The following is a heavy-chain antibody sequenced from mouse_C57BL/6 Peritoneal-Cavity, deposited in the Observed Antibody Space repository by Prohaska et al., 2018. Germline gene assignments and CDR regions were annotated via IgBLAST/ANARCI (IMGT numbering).Heavy chain of an antibody. D-gene: IGHD1-1*01. Sequence: GAELVKPGASVKLSCKASGYTFTSYWMHWVKQRPGQGLEWIGMIHPNSGSTNYNEKFKSKATLTVDKSSSTAYMQLSSLTSEDSAVYYCARRHYGSRPAWFAYWGQGTLVTVSA. CDR2: IHPNSGST. V-gene: IGHV1-64*01. CDR1: GYTFTSYW. J-gene: IGHJ3*01. CDR3: ARRHYGSRPAWFAY.